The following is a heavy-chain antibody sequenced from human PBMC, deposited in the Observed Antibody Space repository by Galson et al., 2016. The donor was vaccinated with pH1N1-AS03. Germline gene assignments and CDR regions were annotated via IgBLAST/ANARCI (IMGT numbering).Heavy chain of an antibody. CDR1: AYTFANYW. CDR3: ARRISVTGREFDS. Sequence: QSGAEVKKPGGSLKISCKASAYTFANYWIVWVRQMPGKGLEWMGIMYPANFDTRYSPSFQGHVTISTDKSINTAYLQWTSLRASATAMYYCARRISVTGREFDSWGQGTLVTVSS. V-gene: IGHV5-51*01. J-gene: IGHJ5*01. CDR2: MYPANFDT. D-gene: IGHD6-19*01.